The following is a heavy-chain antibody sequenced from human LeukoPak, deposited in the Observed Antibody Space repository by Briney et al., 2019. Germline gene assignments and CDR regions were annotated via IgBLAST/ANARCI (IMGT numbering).Heavy chain of an antibody. V-gene: IGHV4-59*08. D-gene: IGHD3-22*01. CDR3: ARAPYDSGGYYDYYFDY. J-gene: IGHJ4*02. CDR2: IYYSGST. CDR1: GGSISSYY. Sequence: SETLSLTCTVSGGSISSYYWSWIRQPPGKGLEWIGYIYYSGSTNYNPSLKSRVTISVDTSKSQFSLKLSSVTAADTAVYYCARAPYDSGGYYDYYFDYWGQGTLVTVSS.